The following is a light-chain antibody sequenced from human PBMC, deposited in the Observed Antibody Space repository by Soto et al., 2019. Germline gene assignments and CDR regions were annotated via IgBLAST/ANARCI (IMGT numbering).Light chain of an antibody. CDR2: AAS. CDR3: QQYKTYPYT. V-gene: IGKV1D-16*01. Sequence: DIQMTQSPSSLSASVGDRVTITCRASQDISSWLAWYQHKPEKAPKYLIYAASRLQSGAQSRFSGSVSRTACTLTIGSLQPEDFATYYCQQYKTYPYTFGQGTELEIK. J-gene: IGKJ2*01. CDR1: QDISSW.